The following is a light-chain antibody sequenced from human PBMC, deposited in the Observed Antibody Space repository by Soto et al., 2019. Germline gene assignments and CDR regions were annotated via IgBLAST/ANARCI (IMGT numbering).Light chain of an antibody. CDR3: QQVFSRPWT. CDR1: QTISNY. V-gene: IGKV1-39*01. J-gene: IGKJ1*01. Sequence: DIQMTQSPSSLSASVGDKITISCRASQTISNYLNWYQQKPGEAPKLLIYVAYRLQSGVPSRFSGSGSGTDFTLTINSLQPEDFATYFCQQVFSRPWTCGQGTKV. CDR2: VAY.